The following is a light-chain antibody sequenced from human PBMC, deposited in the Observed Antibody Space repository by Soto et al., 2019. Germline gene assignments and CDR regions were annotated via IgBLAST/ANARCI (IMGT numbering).Light chain of an antibody. CDR2: GVS. CDR3: LQSDRSPPT. J-gene: IGKJ2*01. V-gene: IGKV1-39*01. CDR1: QSIRQS. Sequence: DIQMTQSPSSLSASIGDTVTITCRSSQSIRQSLNWYQHISGKAPKLLIHGVSSLQRGVPSRFSGRGSGTDFALTISSLQVEDVATYYCLQSDRSPPTFGQGTKLEIK.